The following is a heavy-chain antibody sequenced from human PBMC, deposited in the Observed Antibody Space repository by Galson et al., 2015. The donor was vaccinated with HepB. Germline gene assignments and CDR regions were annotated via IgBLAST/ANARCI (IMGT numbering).Heavy chain of an antibody. V-gene: IGHV3-73*01. J-gene: IGHJ6*03. CDR3: TRIAARPPHVYYYYYYMDV. D-gene: IGHD6-6*01. CDR2: IRSKANSYAT. CDR1: GFTFSGSA. Sequence: SLRLSCAASGFTFSGSAMHWVRQASGKGLEWVGRIRSKANSYATAYAASVKGRFTISRDDSKNTAYLQMNSLKTEDTAVYYCTRIAARPPHVYYYYYYMDVWGKGTTVTVSS.